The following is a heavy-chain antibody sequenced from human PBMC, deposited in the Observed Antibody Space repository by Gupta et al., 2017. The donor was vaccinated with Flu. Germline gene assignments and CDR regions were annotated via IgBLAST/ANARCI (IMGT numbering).Heavy chain of an antibody. CDR3: AKGGRHHWNYDCDY. CDR1: GFTFTDNG. J-gene: IGHJ4*02. D-gene: IGHD1-7*01. V-gene: IGHV3-30*18. Sequence: QVQLVQAGGGLVQPGTSLSLASAASGFTFTDNGMHRVPQAPGKVRESLAVMSDNGSNHWYADSVWGRFTISRDNSKNTLFLQMNSLRADDTAVYYCAKGGRHHWNYDCDYWGQGTLVTVSS. CDR2: MSDNGSNH.